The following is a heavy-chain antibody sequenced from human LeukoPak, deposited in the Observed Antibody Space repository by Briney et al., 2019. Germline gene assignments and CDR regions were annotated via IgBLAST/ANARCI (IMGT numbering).Heavy chain of an antibody. Sequence: SGTLSLTCAVSGGSISSSNWWSWVRQPPGKGLEWIGEIYHSGSTNYNPSLKSRVTISVDKSKNQFSLKLSSVTAADTAVYYCARADIVVVPAAINRQNYYYYGMDVWGQGTTVTVSS. V-gene: IGHV4-4*02. J-gene: IGHJ6*02. CDR1: GGSISSSNW. D-gene: IGHD2-2*02. CDR3: ARADIVVVPAAINRQNYYYYGMDV. CDR2: IYHSGST.